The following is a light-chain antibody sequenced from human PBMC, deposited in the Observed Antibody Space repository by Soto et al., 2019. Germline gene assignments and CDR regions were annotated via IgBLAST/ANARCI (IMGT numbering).Light chain of an antibody. Sequence: EIVLTQSPGTLSLSPGERATLSCRASQSVGRNYLAWFQQKPGQAPRLLIYDASSRATGIPDRFSGSGYGTDFTLSISRLEPEDFAVFYCQQYAAAPLTFGGGTKVEIK. CDR1: QSVGRNY. V-gene: IGKV3-20*01. J-gene: IGKJ4*01. CDR2: DAS. CDR3: QQYAAAPLT.